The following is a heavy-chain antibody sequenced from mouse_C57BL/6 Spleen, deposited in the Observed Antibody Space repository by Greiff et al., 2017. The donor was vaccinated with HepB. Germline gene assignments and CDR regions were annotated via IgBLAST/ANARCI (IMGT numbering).Heavy chain of an antibody. Sequence: EVQLQQSGPELVKPGASVKISCKASGYSFTGYYMNWVKQSPEKSLEWIGEINPSTGGTTYNQKFKAKATLTVDKSSSTAYMQLKSLTSEDSAVYYCARRVDDYDRRDYFDYWGQGTTLTVSS. J-gene: IGHJ2*01. D-gene: IGHD2-4*01. V-gene: IGHV1-42*01. CDR1: GYSFTGYY. CDR2: INPSTGGT. CDR3: ARRVDDYDRRDYFDY.